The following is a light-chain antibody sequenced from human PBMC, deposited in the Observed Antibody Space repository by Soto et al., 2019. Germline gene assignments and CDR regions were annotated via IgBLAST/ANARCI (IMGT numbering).Light chain of an antibody. Sequence: EIVLTQSPGTLSLSPGERATLSCRASQSISRNYLAWYQQKPGQAPRLLIYGASSRATGMPERFSGSGSGTDVTLTISRLEPEDFAVYFCQQYATSPLTFGGGTKVEIK. CDR1: QSISRNY. CDR2: GAS. V-gene: IGKV3-20*01. J-gene: IGKJ4*01. CDR3: QQYATSPLT.